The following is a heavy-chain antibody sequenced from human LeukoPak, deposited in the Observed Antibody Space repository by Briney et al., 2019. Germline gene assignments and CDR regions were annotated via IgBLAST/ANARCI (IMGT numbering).Heavy chain of an antibody. CDR3: ARDHHDYDFWSGYWGAFDI. D-gene: IGHD3-3*01. J-gene: IGHJ3*02. CDR2: IKQDGSEK. Sequence: GGSLRLSCAASGFTLSSYWMSWVRQAPGKGLEWVANIKQDGSEKYYVDSVKGRFTISRDNAKNSLYLQMNSLRAEDTAVYYCARDHHDYDFWSGYWGAFDIWGQGTMVTVSS. V-gene: IGHV3-7*01. CDR1: GFTLSSYW.